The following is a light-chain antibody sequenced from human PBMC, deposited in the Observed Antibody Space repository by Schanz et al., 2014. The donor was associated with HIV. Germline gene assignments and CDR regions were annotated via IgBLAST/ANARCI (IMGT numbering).Light chain of an antibody. CDR2: DVT. Sequence: QSVLTQPASVSGSPGQSITISCRGTSRDVGGYNYVSWYQQHPGKAPKLMIYDVTNRPSGISSRFSGSKSGNTASLTISGLQAEDEADYYCCSYTTTSTYVFGAGTKLTVL. CDR3: CSYTTTSTYV. V-gene: IGLV2-14*03. J-gene: IGLJ1*01. CDR1: SRDVGGYNY.